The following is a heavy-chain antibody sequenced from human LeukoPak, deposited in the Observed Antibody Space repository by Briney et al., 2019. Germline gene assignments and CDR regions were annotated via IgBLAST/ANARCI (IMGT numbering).Heavy chain of an antibody. Sequence: GASVKVSCKASGYTFTSYGISWVRQAPGQGLEWMGWISVYNSNTNYAQKLQDRVTMTTDTSTSTAYMELRSLRSDDTAVYYCARVGLPTWYYYFDYWGQGTLVTVSS. CDR1: GYTFTSYG. CDR2: ISVYNSNT. V-gene: IGHV1-18*01. CDR3: ARVGLPTWYYYFDY. J-gene: IGHJ4*02. D-gene: IGHD1-7*01.